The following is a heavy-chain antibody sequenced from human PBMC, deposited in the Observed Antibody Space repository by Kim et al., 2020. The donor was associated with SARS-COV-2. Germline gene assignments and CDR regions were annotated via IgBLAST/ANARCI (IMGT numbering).Heavy chain of an antibody. D-gene: IGHD2-2*01. J-gene: IGHJ4*02. V-gene: IGHV5-10-1*01. Sequence: GESLKISCKASGYSFTSYWINWVRQMTGKGLEWMGRIDPSDSHTNYNPSFQGHVTISTDKSISIAYLQWSSLRASDSAMYFCATLGPSDQYLIHASFDHWGQGTLVTVSS. CDR1: GYSFTSYW. CDR3: ATLGPSDQYLIHASFDH. CDR2: IDPSDSHT.